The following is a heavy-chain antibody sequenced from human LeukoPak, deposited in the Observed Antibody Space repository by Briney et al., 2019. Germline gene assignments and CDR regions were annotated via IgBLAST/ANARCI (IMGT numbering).Heavy chain of an antibody. CDR3: ARVRYYYGSGGNGRYFDY. J-gene: IGHJ4*02. CDR1: GFTFSSYT. V-gene: IGHV3-21*01. D-gene: IGHD3-10*01. CDR2: ISSSSSYI. Sequence: PGGSLRLSCAASGFTFSSYTMNWVRQAPGKGLEWVSSISSSSSYIYYADSVKGRFTISRDNAKNSLYLQMNSLRAEDTAVYYCARVRYYYGSGGNGRYFDYWGQGTLVTVSS.